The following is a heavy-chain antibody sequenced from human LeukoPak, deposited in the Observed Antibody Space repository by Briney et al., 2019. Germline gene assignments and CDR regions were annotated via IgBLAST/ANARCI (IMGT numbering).Heavy chain of an antibody. J-gene: IGHJ4*02. CDR3: AKGYYFDILSGYSSLDS. CDR2: VRYDGTNK. D-gene: IGHD3-9*01. Sequence: GGSLSLSCAASGFAASGFTFSTFGMHWVRQAPGEGLEWLALVRYDGTNKYYADSVKGRFTISRDDSKNTLYLQMNSLRAEDTATYYCAKGYYFDILSGYSSLDSWGQGTLVTVSS. V-gene: IGHV3-30*02. CDR1: GFTFSTFG.